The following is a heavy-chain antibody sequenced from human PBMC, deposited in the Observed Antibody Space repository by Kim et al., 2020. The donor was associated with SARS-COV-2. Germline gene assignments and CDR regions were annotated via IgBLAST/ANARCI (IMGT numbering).Heavy chain of an antibody. J-gene: IGHJ3*02. CDR1: GFTFSTFS. V-gene: IGHV3-21*01. CDR2: ISRTGNYI. CDR3: ARIVDFDWPDGFDI. Sequence: GGSLRLSCAASGFTFSTFSMDWVRQAPGKGLEWVSHISRTGNYIYYTESRKGRFTISRDNAKNSVYLQMNSLRAEDTAIYYCARIVDFDWPDGFDIWGQGTMVTVSS. D-gene: IGHD3-9*01.